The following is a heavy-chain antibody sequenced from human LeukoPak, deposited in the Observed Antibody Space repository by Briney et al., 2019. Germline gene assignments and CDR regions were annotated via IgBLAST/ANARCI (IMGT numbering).Heavy chain of an antibody. CDR3: ARTRIYYDSSGYRS. V-gene: IGHV4-34*01. CDR1: GGSFSGYY. D-gene: IGHD3-22*01. CDR2: INHSGST. J-gene: IGHJ5*02. Sequence: SETLSLTCAVYGGSFSGYYWSWIRQPPGKGLEWIGEINHSGSTNHNPSLKSRVTISVDTSKNQFSLKLSSVTAADTAVYYCARTRIYYDSSGYRSWGQGTLVTVSS.